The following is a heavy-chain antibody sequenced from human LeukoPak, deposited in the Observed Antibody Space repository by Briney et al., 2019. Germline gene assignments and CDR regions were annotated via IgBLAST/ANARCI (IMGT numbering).Heavy chain of an antibody. D-gene: IGHD2-2*01. CDR2: IIPIFGTA. Sequence: SVKVSCKASGGAFSSYAISWVRQAPGQGLEWMGGIIPIFGTANCAQKFQGRVTITADKSTSTAYMELSSLRSEDTAVYYCARDSGADIVVVPAASDYWGQGTLVTVSS. CDR1: GGAFSSYA. V-gene: IGHV1-69*06. CDR3: ARDSGADIVVVPAASDY. J-gene: IGHJ4*02.